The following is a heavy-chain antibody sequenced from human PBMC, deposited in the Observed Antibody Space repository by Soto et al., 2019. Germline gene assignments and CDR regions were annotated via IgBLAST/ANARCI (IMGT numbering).Heavy chain of an antibody. Sequence: SETLSLTCTVSGVSISSGGYYWTWIRQHPQKGLEWIGHIYYSGSTNYNPSLKSRVTISVDTSKNQFSLKLSSVTAADTAVYYCARRIMITFGPKNGIDYWGQGTLVTVSS. CDR2: IYYSGST. J-gene: IGHJ4*02. CDR1: GVSISSGGYY. V-gene: IGHV4-31*03. D-gene: IGHD3-16*01. CDR3: ARRIMITFGPKNGIDY.